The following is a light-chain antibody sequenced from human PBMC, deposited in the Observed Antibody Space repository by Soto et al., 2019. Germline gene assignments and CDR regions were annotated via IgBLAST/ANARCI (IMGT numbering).Light chain of an antibody. V-gene: IGLV2-14*02. CDR3: TSFTTPNHHV. J-gene: IGLJ1*01. CDR2: EGT. CDR1: SSDVGSYNF. Sequence: QSALAQPASVSGSPGQSITISCTGTSSDVGSYNFVSWYQQYPGKVPKLKIYEGTKRPSGVSNRFSGSKSGNTASLTSSGLQAEDETDYYSTSFTTPNHHVFGPSTKV.